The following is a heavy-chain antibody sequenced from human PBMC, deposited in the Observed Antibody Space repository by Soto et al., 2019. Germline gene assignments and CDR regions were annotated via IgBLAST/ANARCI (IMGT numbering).Heavy chain of an antibody. D-gene: IGHD6-19*01. CDR1: GYTFSGFY. J-gene: IGHJ4*02. Sequence: GASVKVSCKASGYTFSGFYMHWVRQAPGQGLEWMGWINPNSGGTKSAEKFQGRVTMTRDTSISTAYMELSRLTSDDTAVYYCASAAVTGTAGLDFWGQGTLVT. CDR3: ASAAVTGTAGLDF. CDR2: INPNSGGT. V-gene: IGHV1-2*02.